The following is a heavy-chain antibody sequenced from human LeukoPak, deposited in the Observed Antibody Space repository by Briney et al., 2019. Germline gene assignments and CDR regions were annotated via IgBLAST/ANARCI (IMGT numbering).Heavy chain of an antibody. CDR1: GGSFSGYY. Sequence: KPSETLSLTCAVYGGSFSGYYWSWIRQPPGKGLEWIGEINHSGSTYYNPSLKSRVTISVDTSKNQFSLKLSSVTAADTAVYYCARSTVVSLWDYWGQGTLVTVSS. V-gene: IGHV4-34*01. J-gene: IGHJ4*02. CDR2: INHSGST. D-gene: IGHD4-23*01. CDR3: ARSTVVSLWDY.